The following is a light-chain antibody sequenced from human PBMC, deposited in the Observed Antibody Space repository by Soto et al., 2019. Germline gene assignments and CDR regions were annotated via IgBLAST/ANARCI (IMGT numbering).Light chain of an antibody. Sequence: ESMLTQSPGTLSLSPGERATISCRASQSVSTRYLVWYQQKPGQAPRLLIYGATIRATGIPDRFSGSGSGTDFPLTIRRLEPADVAVYYCHQFGRSPPAFTFGQGTKLEI. V-gene: IGKV3-20*01. CDR2: GAT. J-gene: IGKJ2*01. CDR3: HQFGRSPPAFT. CDR1: QSVSTRY.